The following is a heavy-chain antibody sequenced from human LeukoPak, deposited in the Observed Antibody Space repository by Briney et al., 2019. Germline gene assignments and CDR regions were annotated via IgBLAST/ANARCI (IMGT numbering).Heavy chain of an antibody. CDR3: ASQIGTTGYYYYYMDV. CDR2: ISGSGGST. V-gene: IGHV3-23*01. D-gene: IGHD1-7*01. J-gene: IGHJ6*03. CDR1: GFTFSSYA. Sequence: QPGGSLRLSCAASGFTFSSYAMSWVRQAPGKGLEWVSAISGSGGSTYYADSVKGRFTISRDNSKNTLYLQMNSLRAEDTAVYYCASQIGTTGYYYYYMDVWGKRTTVTVSS.